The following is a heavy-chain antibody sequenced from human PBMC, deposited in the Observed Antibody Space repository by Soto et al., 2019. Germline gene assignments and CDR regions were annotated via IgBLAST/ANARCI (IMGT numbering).Heavy chain of an antibody. CDR3: VRDYYYDCSGGSCYSVDI. CDR2: INAGNGHT. J-gene: IGHJ3*02. CDR1: GYIFSSYA. Sequence: ASVKVSCKASGYIFSSYAIHWVRQAPGQGLEWMGWINAGNGHTKYLQNFQGRLTITRDTSATTAYMELSSLRFEDTAVYYCVRDYYYDCSGGSCYSVDIWGQGTMVTVSS. V-gene: IGHV1-3*01. D-gene: IGHD2-15*01.